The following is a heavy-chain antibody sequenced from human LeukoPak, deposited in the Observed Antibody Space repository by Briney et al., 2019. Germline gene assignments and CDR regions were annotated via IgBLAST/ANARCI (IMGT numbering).Heavy chain of an antibody. CDR1: GGSFSGYY. CDR3: AVVGRAVAGIIDY. J-gene: IGHJ4*02. CDR2: INHSGST. D-gene: IGHD6-19*01. V-gene: IGHV4-34*01. Sequence: SETLSLTCAVYGGSFSGYYWSWIRQPPGKGLEWIGEINHSGSTNYNPSLKSRVTISVDTSKNQSSLKLSSVTAADTAVYYCAVVGRAVAGIIDYWGQGTLVTVSS.